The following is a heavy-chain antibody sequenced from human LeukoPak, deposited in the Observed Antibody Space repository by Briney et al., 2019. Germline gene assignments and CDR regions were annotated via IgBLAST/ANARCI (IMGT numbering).Heavy chain of an antibody. V-gene: IGHV3-48*03. CDR3: ATKVPGTSHFSN. CDR1: GFVFKNFE. D-gene: IGHD6-19*01. Sequence: VGSLRLSCAASGFVFKNFEMNWVRQAPGKGLEWVSHITGSGTSIFYAASVKGRFTISRDNAKNSLYLDMYSLSAEDTAVYYCATKVPGTSHFSNWGQGTRVTAPS. J-gene: IGHJ4*02. CDR2: ITGSGTSI.